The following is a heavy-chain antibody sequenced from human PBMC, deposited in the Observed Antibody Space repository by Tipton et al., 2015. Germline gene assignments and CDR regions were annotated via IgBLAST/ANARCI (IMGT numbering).Heavy chain of an antibody. D-gene: IGHD5-24*01. V-gene: IGHV4-59*01. CDR3: ARDLEHGMDV. CDR1: GGSIRSYY. J-gene: IGHJ6*02. CDR2: IYYTETS. Sequence: TLSLTCTVSGGSIRSYYWSWIWQPPGKGLEWIGYIYYTETSHYNASLKSRVTISIDTSKNQFSLKLSSVTAADTAVYYCARDLEHGMDVWGQGTTVTVSS.